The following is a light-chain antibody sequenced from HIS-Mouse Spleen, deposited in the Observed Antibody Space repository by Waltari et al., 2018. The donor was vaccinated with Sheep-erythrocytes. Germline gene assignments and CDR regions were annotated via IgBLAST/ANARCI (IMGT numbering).Light chain of an antibody. CDR1: ALPKNY. CDR3: YSTDSSGNHRV. J-gene: IGLJ1*01. CDR2: EDS. Sequence: SYELTQPPSVSVSPGQTARITCSGEALPKNYAYWYQQKSGQAPVLVIYEDSKRPSGIPERFSGSSSGTMATLTISGAQVEDEADYYCYSTDSSGNHRVFGTGTKVTVL. V-gene: IGLV3-10*01.